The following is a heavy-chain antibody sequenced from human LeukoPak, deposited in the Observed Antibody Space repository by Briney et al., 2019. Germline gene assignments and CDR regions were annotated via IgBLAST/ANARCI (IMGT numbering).Heavy chain of an antibody. V-gene: IGHV3-23*01. CDR2: IVGSGVTT. CDR3: AKLSYYYGSRTYSRYYFDY. Sequence: GRSLRLSCAASGFTFSSYAMSWVRQAPGKGLEWVSTIVGSGVTTYYADSVKGRFTISRDNSKNTLYLQMNSLRAEDTAVYYCAKLSYYYGSRTYSRYYFDYWGQGTLVTVSS. J-gene: IGHJ4*02. D-gene: IGHD3-10*01. CDR1: GFTFSSYA.